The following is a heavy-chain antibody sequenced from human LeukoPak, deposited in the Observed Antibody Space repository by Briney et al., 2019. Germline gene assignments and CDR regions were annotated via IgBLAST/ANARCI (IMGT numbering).Heavy chain of an antibody. V-gene: IGHV3-7*01. CDR3: ARDYTYYDILTGYPYWYFDL. CDR2: IKQDGSEK. J-gene: IGHJ2*01. Sequence: PGGSLRLSCAASGFTFSSYWMSWVRQAPGKGLEWVANIKQDGSEKYYVDSVKGRFTISRDNAKNSLYLQMNSLRAEDTAVYYCARDYTYYDILTGYPYWYFDLWGRSTLVTVSS. D-gene: IGHD3-9*01. CDR1: GFTFSSYW.